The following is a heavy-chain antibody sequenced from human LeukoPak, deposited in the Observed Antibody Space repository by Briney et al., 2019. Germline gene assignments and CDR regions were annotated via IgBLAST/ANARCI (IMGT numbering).Heavy chain of an antibody. V-gene: IGHV1-69*13. CDR2: IIPIFGTA. CDR1: GGTFSSYA. Sequence: ASVKVSCKASGGTFSSYAISWVRQAPGQGLEWMGGIIPIFGTANYAQKFQGRVTITADESTSTAYMELSSLRSEDTAVYYCAGEGSGSYFNYYYYGMDVWGQGTTVTVSS. CDR3: AGEGSGSYFNYYYYGMDV. D-gene: IGHD3-10*01. J-gene: IGHJ6*02.